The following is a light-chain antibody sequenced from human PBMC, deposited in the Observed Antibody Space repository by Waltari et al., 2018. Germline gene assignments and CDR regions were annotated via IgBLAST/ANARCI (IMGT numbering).Light chain of an antibody. CDR3: QQYNIYLLT. V-gene: IGKV1-5*03. CDR1: QSINSW. J-gene: IGKJ1*01. CDR2: KAS. Sequence: DIQMTQSPSTLSASVGDRVTITCRASQSINSWLAWYQQKPGEAPKLLIYKASSLQSGVPSSFSGSGSGTEFTLTISSLQPDDFATYYCQQYNIYLLTFGQGTKVEIK.